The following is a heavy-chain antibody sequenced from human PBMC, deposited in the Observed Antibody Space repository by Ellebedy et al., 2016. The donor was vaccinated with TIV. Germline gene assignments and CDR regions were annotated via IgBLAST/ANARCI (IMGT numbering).Heavy chain of an antibody. CDR1: GFILSNSA. Sequence: GGSLRLSCAASGFILSNSAMFWVRQAPGKGLAWVAVISYDGSNKDYADSVEGRFTVSRDGSKNTLYLEMNSLRLDDAAVYYCARAGEKWELNYWGQGALVTVSS. J-gene: IGHJ4*02. D-gene: IGHD1-26*01. CDR2: ISYDGSNK. CDR3: ARAGEKWELNY. V-gene: IGHV3-30*04.